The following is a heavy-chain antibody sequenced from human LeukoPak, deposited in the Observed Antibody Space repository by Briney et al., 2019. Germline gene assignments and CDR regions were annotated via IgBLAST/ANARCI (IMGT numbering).Heavy chain of an antibody. J-gene: IGHJ4*02. Sequence: ASVTVSCMASGYTFTGYYMHWVRQAPGQGLEWMRWINPKSGSTNYAQKCQGSVTMTRDTSISTAYMELSRLRSDDTAVYYCPCSLEATILWGQGTLVTVSS. CDR2: INPKSGST. V-gene: IGHV1-2*02. CDR3: PCSLEATIL. D-gene: IGHD5-12*01. CDR1: GYTFTGYY.